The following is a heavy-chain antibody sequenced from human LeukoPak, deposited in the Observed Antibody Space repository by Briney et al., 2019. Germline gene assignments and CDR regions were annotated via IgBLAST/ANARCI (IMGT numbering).Heavy chain of an antibody. J-gene: IGHJ4*02. Sequence: PGGSLRLSCAASGFTFSNYAMSWVRQAPGKGLEWVSGITSRSTYYADSVKGRFTISRDNSKNTLYLQMNSLRAEDTAVYYCAREATYCLKYWGQGTLVTVSS. CDR2: ITSRST. CDR1: GFTFSNYA. CDR3: AREATYCLKY. D-gene: IGHD2-21*02. V-gene: IGHV3-23*01.